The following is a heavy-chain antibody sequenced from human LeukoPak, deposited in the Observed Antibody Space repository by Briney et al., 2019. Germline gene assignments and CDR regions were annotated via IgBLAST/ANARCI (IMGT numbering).Heavy chain of an antibody. CDR1: GFTFSSYW. CDR3: ARARYGDYYSYMDV. CDR2: INTDGSST. D-gene: IGHD3-10*01. J-gene: IGHJ6*03. Sequence: PGGSLRLSCAASGFTFSSYWMHWVRQAPGKGLVWVSRINTDGSSTNYADSVKGRFTISRDNAKSSLYLQMNSLRAEDTAVYYCARARYGDYYSYMDVWGIGTTVTASS. V-gene: IGHV3-74*01.